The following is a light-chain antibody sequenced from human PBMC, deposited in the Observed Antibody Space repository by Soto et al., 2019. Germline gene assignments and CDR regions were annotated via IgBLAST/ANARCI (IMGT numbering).Light chain of an antibody. Sequence: QSALTQPASVSGSPGQSIAISCTGTSSDIGAYAYVSWYQQHPGKIPKLIVFDVNYRPSGVSSRFSGSKSGNTASLTISGLQAEDEADYYCSSYTRSSSVIFGGGTKGTVL. J-gene: IGLJ2*01. V-gene: IGLV2-14*03. CDR3: SSYTRSSSVI. CDR1: SSDIGAYAY. CDR2: DVN.